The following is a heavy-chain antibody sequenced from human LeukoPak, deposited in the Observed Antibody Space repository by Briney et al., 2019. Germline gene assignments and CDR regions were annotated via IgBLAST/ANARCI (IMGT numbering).Heavy chain of an antibody. CDR3: ARVRRITMVRGGFSWFDP. V-gene: IGHV1-69*06. Sequence: GSSVKVSCEASGGTFSSYAISWVRQAPGQGLEWMGGIIPIFGTANYAQKFQGRVTITADKSTSTAYMELSSLRSEDTAVYYCARVRRITMVRGGFSWFDPWGQGALVTVSS. D-gene: IGHD3-10*01. CDR1: GGTFSSYA. CDR2: IIPIFGTA. J-gene: IGHJ5*02.